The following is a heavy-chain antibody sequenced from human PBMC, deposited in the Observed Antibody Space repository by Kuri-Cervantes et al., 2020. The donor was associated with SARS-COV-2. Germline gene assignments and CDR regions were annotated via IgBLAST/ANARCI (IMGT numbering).Heavy chain of an antibody. V-gene: IGHV1-69*06. D-gene: IGHD3-9*01. CDR2: IIPIFGTA. CDR1: GGTFSSYA. Sequence: SVKVSCKASGGTFSSYAISWVRQAPGQGLEWMGGIIPIFGTANYAQKFQGRVTITADKSTSTAYMELSSLRSEDTAVYYCARASVSYYDISTGYYGTKNSPFDPWGQGTLVTVSS. CDR3: ARASVSYYDISTGYYGTKNSPFDP. J-gene: IGHJ5*02.